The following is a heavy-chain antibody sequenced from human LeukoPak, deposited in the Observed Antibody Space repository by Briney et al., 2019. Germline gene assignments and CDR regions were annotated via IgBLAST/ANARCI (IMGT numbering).Heavy chain of an antibody. CDR1: GGSISSYY. D-gene: IGHD6-6*01. J-gene: IGHJ3*02. Sequence: SETLFLTCTVSGGSISSYYWSWIRQPPGKGLEWIGYIYYSGSTNYNPSLKSRVTISVDTSKNQFSLKLSSVTAADTAVYYCARGAEYSSSSGAFDIWGQGTMVTVSS. CDR2: IYYSGST. CDR3: ARGAEYSSSSGAFDI. V-gene: IGHV4-59*01.